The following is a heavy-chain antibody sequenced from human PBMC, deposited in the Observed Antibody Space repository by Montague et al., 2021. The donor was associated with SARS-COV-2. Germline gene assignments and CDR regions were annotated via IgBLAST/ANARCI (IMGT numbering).Heavy chain of an antibody. J-gene: IGHJ4*02. D-gene: IGHD3-10*01. V-gene: IGHV3-7*03. CDR3: AGEISGGDFDC. CDR1: GFTFSNYW. CDR2: IKKDGREK. Sequence: SLSLACAASGFTFSNYWMSWVRQAPGKGPEWVANIKKDGREKYYLDSVKGRFTISRDNAQNALFLQVNSLRVEDTAVYYCAGEISGGDFDCWGQGTLVTVSS.